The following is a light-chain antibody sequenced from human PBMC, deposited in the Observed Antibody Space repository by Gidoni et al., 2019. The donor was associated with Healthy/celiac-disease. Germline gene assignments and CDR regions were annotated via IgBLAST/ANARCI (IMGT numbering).Light chain of an antibody. CDR3: QQRSNWPLT. Sequence: PLSLSPGERATLSCRASQSVSSYLAWYQQKPGQAPRLLIYDASNRATGIPARFSGSGSGTDFTLTISSLEPEDFAVYYCQQRSNWPLTFXGXTKVEIK. V-gene: IGKV3-11*01. CDR1: QSVSSY. J-gene: IGKJ4*01. CDR2: DAS.